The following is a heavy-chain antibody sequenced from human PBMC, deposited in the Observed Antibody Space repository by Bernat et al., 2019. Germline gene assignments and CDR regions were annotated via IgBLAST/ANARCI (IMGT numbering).Heavy chain of an antibody. J-gene: IGHJ5*02. CDR1: GGSISSYY. V-gene: IGHV4-59*08. D-gene: IGHD6-13*01. Sequence: QVQLQESGPGLVKPSETLSLTCTVSGGSISSYYWSWIRQPPGKGLEWIGYIYYSGSTYYNPSLKSRVTISVDTSKNQFSLKLSSVTAADTAVYYCARHALSRGYSSSWYSNWFDHWGQGTLVTVSS. CDR3: ARHALSRGYSSSWYSNWFDH. CDR2: IYYSGST.